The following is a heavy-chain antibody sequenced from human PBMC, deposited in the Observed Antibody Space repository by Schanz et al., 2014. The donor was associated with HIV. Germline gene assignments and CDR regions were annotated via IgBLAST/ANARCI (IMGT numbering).Heavy chain of an antibody. Sequence: QVQLQESGPGLVKPSETLSLTCTVSGGSISRYYWNWIRQPPGKGLEWIGYIYYSGSTSYNPSLKSRVTISVDTSKDQFSLKLSSVTAADTAVYFCARAGQWFGHLDWGQGTLVTVSS. CDR3: ARAGQWFGHLD. CDR1: GGSISRYY. V-gene: IGHV4-59*01. D-gene: IGHD3-10*01. J-gene: IGHJ4*02. CDR2: IYYSGST.